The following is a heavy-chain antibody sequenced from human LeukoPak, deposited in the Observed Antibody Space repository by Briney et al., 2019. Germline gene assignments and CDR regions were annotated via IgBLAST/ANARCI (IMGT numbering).Heavy chain of an antibody. V-gene: IGHV5-51*01. CDR2: IFPGVSNA. D-gene: IGHD3-22*01. J-gene: IGHJ4*02. Sequence: GESLKISCKASGYRFTDYWIVWVRQMPGIGLEWMGIIFPGVSNARYRQSFQGHVTISVDKYITTADLQWRSLKASDTAMYFCAKLNYDSSCFKGRHFDYWGQGTLVTVSS. CDR3: AKLNYDSSCFKGRHFDY. CDR1: GYRFTDYW.